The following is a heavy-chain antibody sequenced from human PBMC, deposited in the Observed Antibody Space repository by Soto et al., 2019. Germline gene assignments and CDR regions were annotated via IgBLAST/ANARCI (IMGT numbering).Heavy chain of an antibody. V-gene: IGHV3-30*18. D-gene: IGHD3-10*01. Sequence: QVQLVESGGGVVQPGRSLRLSCAASGFTFSSYGMHWVRQAPGKGLEWVAVISYDGSNKYYADSVKGRFTISRDNSKNTLYLQMNSLRAEDTAVYYCAKDLGLYGSGDLGYWGQGTLVTVSS. CDR3: AKDLGLYGSGDLGY. J-gene: IGHJ4*02. CDR1: GFTFSSYG. CDR2: ISYDGSNK.